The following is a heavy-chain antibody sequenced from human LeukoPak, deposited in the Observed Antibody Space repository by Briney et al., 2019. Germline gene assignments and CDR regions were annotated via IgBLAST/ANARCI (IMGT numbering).Heavy chain of an antibody. Sequence: ASVKVSCKASGYTFTSYGISWVRQAPGQGLEWMGWISAYNGNTNYAQKLQGRVTMTTDTSTSTAYMELRSLRSDDTAVYYRARVSVYVWGSYRYPPDYWGQGTLVTVSS. CDR2: ISAYNGNT. CDR3: ARVSVYVWGSYRYPPDY. D-gene: IGHD3-16*02. V-gene: IGHV1-18*01. J-gene: IGHJ4*02. CDR1: GYTFTSYG.